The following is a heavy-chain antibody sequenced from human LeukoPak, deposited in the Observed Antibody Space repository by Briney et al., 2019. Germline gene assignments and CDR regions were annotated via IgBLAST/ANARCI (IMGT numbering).Heavy chain of an antibody. CDR1: GGSISSSSYY. CDR2: IYYSGST. CDR3: AREVGDTRAIDY. D-gene: IGHD1-26*01. J-gene: IGHJ4*02. Sequence: PSETLSLTCTVSGGSISSSSYYWGWICQPPGKGLEWIGSIYYSGSTYYNPSLKSRVTISVDTSKNQFSLRLRSVTAADTAVYYCAREVGDTRAIDYWGQGTLVSVSS. V-gene: IGHV4-39*07.